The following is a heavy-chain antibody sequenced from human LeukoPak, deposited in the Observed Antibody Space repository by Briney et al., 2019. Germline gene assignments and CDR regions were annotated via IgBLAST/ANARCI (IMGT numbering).Heavy chain of an antibody. V-gene: IGHV4-31*03. CDR2: IYYSGST. CDR1: GGSISSGGYY. CDR3: ARADYYDSSGYYQRLGEIDY. J-gene: IGHJ4*02. D-gene: IGHD3-22*01. Sequence: SETLSLTCTVSGGSISSGGYYWSWIRQHPGKGLEWIGYIYYSGSTYYNPSLKSRVTISVDTSKNQFSLKLSSVTAADTAVYYCARADYYDSSGYYQRLGEIDYWGQGTLVTVSS.